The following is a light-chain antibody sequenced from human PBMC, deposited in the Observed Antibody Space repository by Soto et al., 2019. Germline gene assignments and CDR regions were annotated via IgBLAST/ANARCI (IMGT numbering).Light chain of an antibody. CDR3: SSYTSTSRYV. CDR1: SSDVGKYNR. CDR2: EVT. Sequence: QSALTQPASGSGSPGQSITISCTGTSSDVGKYNRVSWYQQPPGKAPKLIIYEVTNRPSGVPARFSGSKSGNTASLTISGLQAEDEADYYCSSYTSTSRYVFGAGTKVTVL. J-gene: IGLJ1*01. V-gene: IGLV2-18*02.